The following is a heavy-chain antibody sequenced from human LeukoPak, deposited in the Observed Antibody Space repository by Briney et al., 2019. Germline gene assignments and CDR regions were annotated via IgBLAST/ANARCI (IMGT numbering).Heavy chain of an antibody. V-gene: IGHV3-7*01. CDR1: GFTFSNYW. Sequence: GGSLRLFCAASGFTFSNYWMTWVRQAPGKGLEWVANIKQDGSGKYYVDSVKGRFTISRDNAKNSLYLEMNRLRGEDTAVYYCGRGMDVWGQGTAVTVSS. CDR2: IKQDGSGK. J-gene: IGHJ6*02. CDR3: GRGMDV.